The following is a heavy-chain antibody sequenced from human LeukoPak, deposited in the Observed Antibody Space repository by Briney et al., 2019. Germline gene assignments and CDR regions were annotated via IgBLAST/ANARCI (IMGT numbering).Heavy chain of an antibody. CDR1: GFTFRSYD. CDR3: AKGDTTWELPHDY. Sequence: GGSLRLSCAASGFTFRSYDMHWVRQATGKGLEWVSGIGTAGEIYYPGSVKGRFTISRENAKNSLYLQMNSLRAEDTAVYYCAKGDTTWELPHDYWGQGTLVTVSS. J-gene: IGHJ4*02. D-gene: IGHD1-26*01. V-gene: IGHV3-13*01. CDR2: IGTAGEI.